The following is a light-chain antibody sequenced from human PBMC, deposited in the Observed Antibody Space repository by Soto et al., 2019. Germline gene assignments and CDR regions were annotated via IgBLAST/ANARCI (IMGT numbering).Light chain of an antibody. CDR2: GAS. J-gene: IGKJ1*01. CDR3: QQYCSSQWT. V-gene: IGKV3-20*01. Sequence: EIVLTQSPGTLSLSPGERATLSCRASQSVSSSYLAWYQQKPGQAPRLLIYGASSMATGIPDRFSGSGSGTDFTLTISRLEPEDFAVYYCQQYCSSQWTFGQGTKVEIK. CDR1: QSVSSSY.